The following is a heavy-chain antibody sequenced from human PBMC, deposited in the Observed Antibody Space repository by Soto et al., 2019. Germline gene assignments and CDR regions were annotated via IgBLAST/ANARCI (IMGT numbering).Heavy chain of an antibody. D-gene: IGHD6-13*01. J-gene: IGHJ4*02. CDR3: ARGLAATGNV. CDR2: ISDDSSNI. V-gene: IGHV3-48*02. Sequence: GSLRLSCVTSGLTFSSYSMEWVRQAPGKGLEWLSYISDDSSNIYYADSVKGRFTVSRDNAKNSLYLQIDSLSDEDTAVYYCARGLAATGNVWGQGTPVTVSS. CDR1: GLTFSSYS.